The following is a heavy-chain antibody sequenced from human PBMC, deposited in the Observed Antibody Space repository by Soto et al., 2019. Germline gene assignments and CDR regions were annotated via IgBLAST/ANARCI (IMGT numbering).Heavy chain of an antibody. CDR3: ARTKLRFLEWLQNYYGMDV. D-gene: IGHD3-3*01. CDR2: IIPIFGTA. J-gene: IGHJ6*02. Sequence: SVKVSCKASGGTFSSYAISWVRQAPGQGLEWMGGIIPIFGTANYAQKFQGRVTITADESTSTAYMELSSLRSEDTAVYYCARTKLRFLEWLQNYYGMDVWGQGTKVTVSS. CDR1: GGTFSSYA. V-gene: IGHV1-69*13.